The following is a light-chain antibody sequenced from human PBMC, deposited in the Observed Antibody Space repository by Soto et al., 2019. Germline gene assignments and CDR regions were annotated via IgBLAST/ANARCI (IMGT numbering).Light chain of an antibody. J-gene: IGKJ5*01. CDR2: GAS. CDR3: QHYENSPIT. CDR1: QSVSSNY. V-gene: IGKV3-20*01. Sequence: EIVLTQSPGTLSLSPGERATLSCRASQSVSSNYLTWYQQKPGQAPRFLISGASTRATGIPDRFSGGGSETDFILTISRVEPEDFAMYYCQHYENSPITFGPGTRLEI.